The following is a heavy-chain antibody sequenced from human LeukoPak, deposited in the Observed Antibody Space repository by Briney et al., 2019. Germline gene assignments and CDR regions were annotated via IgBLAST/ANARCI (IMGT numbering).Heavy chain of an antibody. Sequence: SETLSLTCTVSGGSVSDYYWSWIRQSPGKGLEWIGYIYYTGTSYNPSLKSRVTISADTSKNQFSLNLSSVTAADTAVYYCASRKLGNDYWGQGTLVTVSS. J-gene: IGHJ4*02. CDR3: ASRKLGNDY. V-gene: IGHV4-59*02. CDR1: GGSVSDYY. CDR2: IYYTGT. D-gene: IGHD7-27*01.